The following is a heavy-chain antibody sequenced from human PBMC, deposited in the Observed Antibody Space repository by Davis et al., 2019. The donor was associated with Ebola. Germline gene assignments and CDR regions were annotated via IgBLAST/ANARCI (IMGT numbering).Heavy chain of an antibody. Sequence: GESLKISCAASGFVFRNYVMSWVRQAPGKGLEWVSTLGTSADTYYADSVKGRFTISRDNSKNTLYLQMNSLRAEDTAVYYCAKDILTGYSIPGGMDVWGKGTTVTVSS. CDR2: LGTSADT. J-gene: IGHJ6*04. CDR1: GFVFRNYV. CDR3: AKDILTGYSIPGGMDV. V-gene: IGHV3-23*01. D-gene: IGHD6-13*01.